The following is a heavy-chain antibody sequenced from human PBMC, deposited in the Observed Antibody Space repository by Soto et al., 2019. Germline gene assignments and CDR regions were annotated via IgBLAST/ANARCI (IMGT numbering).Heavy chain of an antibody. V-gene: IGHV1-8*01. D-gene: IGHD6-13*01. CDR3: AALAAAGTLYYYYMDV. CDR1: GYTFTSYD. CDR2: MSPNSGNT. Sequence: ASVKVSCKASGYTFTSYDINWVRQATGQGLEWMGWMSPNSGNTGSAQKFQGRVTMTRNTSISTAYMELSSLRSEDTAVYYCAALAAAGTLYYYYMDVWGKGTTVTVSS. J-gene: IGHJ6*03.